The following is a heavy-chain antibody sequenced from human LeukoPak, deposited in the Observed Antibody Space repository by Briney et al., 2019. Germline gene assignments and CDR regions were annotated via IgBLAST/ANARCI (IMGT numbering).Heavy chain of an antibody. V-gene: IGHV4-34*01. CDR2: ISHTGSI. D-gene: IGHD3-22*01. J-gene: IGHJ4*02. Sequence: PETLSLTCADYGGSFSGHSWSWIRQAPGKGLEWIGEISHTGSINYNPSLKSRVTISADTSKNQFSLRLSSVTAADTAVYYCARHVHVSMIVVILSDYFDYWGRGTLVSVSS. CDR1: GGSFSGHS. CDR3: ARHVHVSMIVVILSDYFDY.